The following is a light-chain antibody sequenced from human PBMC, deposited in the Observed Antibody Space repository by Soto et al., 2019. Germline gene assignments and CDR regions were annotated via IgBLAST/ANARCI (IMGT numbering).Light chain of an antibody. Sequence: IVLTQSPGTLSLSPGERATLSCRASQTVSSNFLAWYQEKPGQGPRLLIYGASIRATGIPDRFSGSGSGTDFTLTISRLDPEDFAVYYCRQYGRSLEFAVGGGTKVEIK. CDR1: QTVSSNF. V-gene: IGKV3-20*01. CDR2: GAS. CDR3: RQYGRSLEFA. J-gene: IGKJ4*01.